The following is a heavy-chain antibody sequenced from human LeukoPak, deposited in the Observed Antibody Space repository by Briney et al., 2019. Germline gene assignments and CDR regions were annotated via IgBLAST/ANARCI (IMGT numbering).Heavy chain of an antibody. CDR2: IYTSGST. CDR3: ARGRTIFGVGHWFDP. Sequence: SQTLSLTCTVSGGSISSGSYYWSWIRQPAGKGLEWIGRIYTSGSTNYNPSLKSRVTISVDTSKNQFSLKLSSVTAADTAVYYCARGRTIFGVGHWFDPWGQGTLVTVSS. V-gene: IGHV4-61*02. CDR1: GGSISSGSYY. J-gene: IGHJ5*02. D-gene: IGHD3-3*01.